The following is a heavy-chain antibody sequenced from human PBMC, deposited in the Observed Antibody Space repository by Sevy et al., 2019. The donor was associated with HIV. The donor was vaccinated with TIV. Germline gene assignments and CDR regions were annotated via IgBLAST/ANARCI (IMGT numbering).Heavy chain of an antibody. Sequence: LSETLSLTCTVSGASIRDSSYYWAWIRQPPGKGLEWIGNIYSYGETYYNSSLKSRVTISVDTSKNQFSLSLTSVTAAETAIYFCARSMEQQLDAFDIWGQGTMVTVSS. CDR2: IYSYGET. CDR1: GASIRDSSYY. V-gene: IGHV4-39*01. J-gene: IGHJ3*02. CDR3: ARSMEQQLDAFDI. D-gene: IGHD6-13*01.